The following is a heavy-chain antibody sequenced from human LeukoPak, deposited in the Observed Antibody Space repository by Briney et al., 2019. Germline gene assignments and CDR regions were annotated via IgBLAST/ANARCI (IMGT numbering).Heavy chain of an antibody. J-gene: IGHJ4*02. Sequence: PGRSLRLSCTASGFTFGDYAMSWFRQAPGKGREWVSSIISKAYGGTTEFAASVKGRFTISRHDSRGVAFLQMTNLKTEDTALYYCSRASYCTNASCPMWDGYWGQGTMVTV. CDR3: SRASYCTNASCPMWDGY. D-gene: IGHD2-8*01. V-gene: IGHV3-49*03. CDR1: GFTFGDYA. CDR2: IISKAYGGTT.